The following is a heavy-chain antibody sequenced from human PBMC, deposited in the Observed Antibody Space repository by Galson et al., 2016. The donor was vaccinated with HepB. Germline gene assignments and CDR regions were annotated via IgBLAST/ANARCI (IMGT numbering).Heavy chain of an antibody. CDR2: ISYDGSNK. J-gene: IGHJ6*02. CDR1: GFIFSSYA. D-gene: IGHD2-21*01. CDR3: ARDHIGSEVTTFRYYYHGLDV. V-gene: IGHV3-30*03. Sequence: SLRLSCAGTGFIFSSYAMHWVRHSPVKGLEWVAVISYDGSNKHHGESVEGRFTISRDNSQNTVYLQINSLSADDTATYYCARDHIGSEVTTFRYYYHGLDVWGQGTTVIVSS.